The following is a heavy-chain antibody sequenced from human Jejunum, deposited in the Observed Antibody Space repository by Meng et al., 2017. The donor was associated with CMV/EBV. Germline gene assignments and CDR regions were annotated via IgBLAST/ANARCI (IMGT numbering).Heavy chain of an antibody. CDR1: GFTFSTYA. V-gene: IGHV3-23*03. J-gene: IGHJ4*02. D-gene: IGHD2-8*01. CDR2: IYSGSTRT. CDR3: AKSTVVMVYASDY. Sequence: SGFTFSTYAMNWVRQAPGQGLEWVSIIYSGSTRTYYADSVKGRFTISRDDSKNTLYLQMNSLRAEDTAVYYCAKSTVVMVYASDYWGQGTRVTVSS.